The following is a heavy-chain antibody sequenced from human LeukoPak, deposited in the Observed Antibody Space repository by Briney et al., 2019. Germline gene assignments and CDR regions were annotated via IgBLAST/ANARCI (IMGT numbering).Heavy chain of an antibody. CDR3: ARGIAVAGTHYYYYYYYMDV. CDR1: GGSISSYY. Sequence: PSETLSLTCTVSGGSISSYYWSWIRQPPGKGLEWIGYIYYSGSTNYNPSLKSRVTISVDTSKNQFALKLSSVTAADTAVYYCARGIAVAGTHYYYYYYYMDVWGKGTTVTISS. D-gene: IGHD6-19*01. V-gene: IGHV4-59*01. CDR2: IYYSGST. J-gene: IGHJ6*03.